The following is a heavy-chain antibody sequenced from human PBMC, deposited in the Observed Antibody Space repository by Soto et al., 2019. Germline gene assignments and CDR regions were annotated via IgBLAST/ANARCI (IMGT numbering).Heavy chain of an antibody. CDR1: GFSLTTDRVG. V-gene: IGHV2-5*02. J-gene: IGHJ4*02. CDR3: AHAYGGRSLY. D-gene: IGHD1-26*01. Sequence: QITLKESGPTLVKPTQTLTLTCTFSGFSLTTDRVGVGWIRQPPGEALEWLAVIYWDDSKTYRPSLESRLTITKDTSKNQVALTRTNMGSLDTATYYCAHAYGGRSLYCGQGALVTVSS. CDR2: IYWDDSK.